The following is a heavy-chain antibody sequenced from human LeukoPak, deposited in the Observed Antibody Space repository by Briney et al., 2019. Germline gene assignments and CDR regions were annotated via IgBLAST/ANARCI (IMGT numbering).Heavy chain of an antibody. CDR1: GYTFTSYD. V-gene: IGHV1-8*01. CDR2: MNPNSGNT. D-gene: IGHD3-3*01. J-gene: IGHJ5*02. CDR3: ARGPTAPYYDFWSGYLGGNWFDP. Sequence: ASVKVSCKASGYTFTSYDINWVRQAAGQGLEGMGWMNPNSGNTGYAQKFQGRVTMTRNTSISTAYMELSSLRSEDTAVYYCARGPTAPYYDFWSGYLGGNWFDPWGQGTLVTVSS.